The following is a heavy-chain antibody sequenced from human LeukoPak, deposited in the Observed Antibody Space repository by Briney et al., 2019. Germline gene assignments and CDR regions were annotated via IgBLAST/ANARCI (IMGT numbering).Heavy chain of an antibody. V-gene: IGHV4-4*07. CDR3: ARGGHDYGDFARYYYYMDV. D-gene: IGHD4-17*01. CDR2: IYTSGST. J-gene: IGHJ6*03. CDR1: GGSISSYY. Sequence: PSETLSLTCTVSGGSISSYYWSWIRQPAGKGLEWIGRIYTSGSTNYNPSLKSRVTISVDESKNQFSLKLSSVTAADTAVYYCARGGHDYGDFARYYYYMDVWGKGTTVTVSS.